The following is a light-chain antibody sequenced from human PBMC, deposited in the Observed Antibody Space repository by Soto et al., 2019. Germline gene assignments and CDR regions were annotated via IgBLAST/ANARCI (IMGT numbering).Light chain of an antibody. CDR3: SSYAGSHNYV. CDR2: DVT. CDR1: SSDVGGYSY. J-gene: IGLJ1*01. V-gene: IGLV2-14*01. Sequence: QSALTQPASVSGSPGQSITISCTGTSSDVGGYSYVSWFQQHPGKVPKLMIYDVTNRHSGVSNRFSASKSGNTASLPISGLQAEDEADYYCSSYAGSHNYVFGSGTKLTVL.